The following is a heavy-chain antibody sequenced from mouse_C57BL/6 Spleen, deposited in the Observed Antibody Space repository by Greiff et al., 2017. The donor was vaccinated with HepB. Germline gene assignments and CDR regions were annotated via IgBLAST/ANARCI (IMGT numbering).Heavy chain of an antibody. Sequence: VQLKQSGPELVKPGASVKISCKASGYSFTDYNMNWVKQSNGKSLEWIGVINPNYGTTSYNQKFKGKATLTVDQSSSTAYMQLNSLTSEDAAFYYYARGRSWDAMDYWGQGTSVTVSS. CDR2: INPNYGTT. CDR3: ARGRSWDAMDY. D-gene: IGHD4-1*01. J-gene: IGHJ4*01. CDR1: GYSFTDYN. V-gene: IGHV1-39*01.